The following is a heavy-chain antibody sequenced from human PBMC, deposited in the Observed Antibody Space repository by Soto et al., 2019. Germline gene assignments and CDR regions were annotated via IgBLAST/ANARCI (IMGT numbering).Heavy chain of an antibody. CDR3: AKSKDSTIFGVVIYYFDT. CDR2: LSPNGGST. Sequence: TGGSLRLSCAASGFTFSSFGMNWVRQAPGKGLEWVSSLSPNGGSTYYAESVKGRFTISRDNAKSKLFLQMDSLRAEDTAVYFCAKSKDSTIFGVVIYYFDTWGQGALVTVSS. D-gene: IGHD3-3*01. V-gene: IGHV3-23*01. CDR1: GFTFSSFG. J-gene: IGHJ4*02.